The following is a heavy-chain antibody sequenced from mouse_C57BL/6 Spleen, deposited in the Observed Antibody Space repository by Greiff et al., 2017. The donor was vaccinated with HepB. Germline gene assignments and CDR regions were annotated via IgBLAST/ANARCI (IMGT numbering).Heavy chain of an antibody. CDR1: GYTFTDYY. V-gene: IGHV1-26*01. D-gene: IGHD1-1*01. J-gene: IGHJ2*01. CDR2: INPNNGGT. CDR3: ARRYYYGSSYRYSDY. Sequence: EVQLQQSGPELVKPGASVKISCKASGYTFTDYYMNWVKQSHGKSLEWIGDINPNNGGTSYNQKFKGKATLTVDKSSSTAYMELRSLTSEDSAVYYCARRYYYGSSYRYSDYWGQGTTLTVSS.